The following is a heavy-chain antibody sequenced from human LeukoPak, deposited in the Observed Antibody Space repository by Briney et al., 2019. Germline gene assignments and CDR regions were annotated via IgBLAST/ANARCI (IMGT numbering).Heavy chain of an antibody. D-gene: IGHD2-21*02. V-gene: IGHV3-23*01. CDR1: GFTFSSYA. J-gene: IGHJ2*01. Sequence: GGSLRLSCAASGFTFSSYAMSWVRQAPGKGLEWVSAISGSGGSTYYADSAKGRFTISRDNTKNSLYLQMSSLRAEDTAVYYCARDLHMASCGDDCFPHWYFDLWGRGTLVTVSS. CDR3: ARDLHMASCGDDCFPHWYFDL. CDR2: ISGSGGST.